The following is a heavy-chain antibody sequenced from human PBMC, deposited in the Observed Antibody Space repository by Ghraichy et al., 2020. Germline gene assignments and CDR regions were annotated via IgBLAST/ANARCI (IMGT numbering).Heavy chain of an antibody. V-gene: IGHV4-34*01. CDR1: GGSFSGYY. CDR3: ARRRGAAVAGTWYFDL. J-gene: IGHJ2*01. Sequence: ETLSLTCAVYGGSFSGYYWSWIRQPPGKGLEWIGEINHSGSTNYNPSLKSRVTISVDTSKNQFSLKLSSVTAADTAVYYCARRRGAAVAGTWYFDLWGRGTLVTVSS. CDR2: INHSGST. D-gene: IGHD6-19*01.